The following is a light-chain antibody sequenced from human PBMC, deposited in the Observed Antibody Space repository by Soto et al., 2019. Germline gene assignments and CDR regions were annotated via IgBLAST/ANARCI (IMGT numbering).Light chain of an antibody. CDR3: QQYNTWPPDRT. CDR2: GAS. J-gene: IGKJ1*01. V-gene: IGKV3-15*01. CDR1: QSVGSN. Sequence: EIVMTQSPATLSVSPGERATLSCRASQSVGSNLAWYQLKPGQAPRLLIYGASTRATGIPARFRDSGSGTDLTPTIRSLQSEDFAVYFCQQYNTWPPDRTFGQGPKVEIK.